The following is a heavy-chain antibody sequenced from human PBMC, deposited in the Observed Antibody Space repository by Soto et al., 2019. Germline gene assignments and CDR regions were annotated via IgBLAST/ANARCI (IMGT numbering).Heavy chain of an antibody. CDR1: GFNFSRHS. V-gene: IGHV3-21*01. CDR3: ARSGTIRRVYDY. Sequence: EVQLVESGGGLVKPGGSLRLSCAASGFNFSRHSINWVRQAPGKGLEWVSSISSSSSHIYYADSVKGRFTISRDNAKNSLYLQMNSLRAEDTAVYYCARSGTIRRVYDYWGQGTLVTVSS. D-gene: IGHD1-1*01. J-gene: IGHJ4*02. CDR2: ISSSSSHI.